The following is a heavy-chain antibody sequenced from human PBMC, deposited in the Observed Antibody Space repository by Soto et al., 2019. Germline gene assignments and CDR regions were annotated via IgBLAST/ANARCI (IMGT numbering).Heavy chain of an antibody. V-gene: IGHV1-69*02. D-gene: IGHD3-10*01. CDR2: IIPILGIA. CDR1: GGTFSSYT. Sequence: QVQLVQSGAEVKKPGSSVKVSCKASGGTFSSYTISWVRQAPGQGLEWMGRIIPILGIANYAQKFQGRVTITADKSTSTAYMELSSLRSEDTAVYYCARSGSGSGCYYNGIDYWGQGTLVTVSS. CDR3: ARSGSGSGCYYNGIDY. J-gene: IGHJ4*02.